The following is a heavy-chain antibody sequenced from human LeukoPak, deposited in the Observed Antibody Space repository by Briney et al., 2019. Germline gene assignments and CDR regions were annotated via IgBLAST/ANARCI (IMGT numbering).Heavy chain of an antibody. J-gene: IGHJ4*02. CDR1: GGSISSYY. CDR2: IYYSGST. D-gene: IGHD3-9*01. CDR3: GRARARYFDRLD. Sequence: SETQSLTCTVSGGSISSYYWSWIRQPPGKGLEWIGYIYYSGSTNYNPSLKSRVTISVDTSKNQFSLKLSSVAAADTAVYYCGRARARYFDRLDWGQGTLVTVSS. V-gene: IGHV4-59*01.